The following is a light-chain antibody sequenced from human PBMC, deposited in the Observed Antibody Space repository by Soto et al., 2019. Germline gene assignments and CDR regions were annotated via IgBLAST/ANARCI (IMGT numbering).Light chain of an antibody. CDR2: GIN. V-gene: IGLV1-44*01. CDR1: SSNIGRNT. Sequence: QSVLTQPPSASGTPGQRVTISCSGSSSNIGRNTVSWYQRLPGTAPKLLIYGINKRPSGVPDRFSGSTSGTSASLANSGLQSDDEAIYYCAAWDDSLSGSVVFGGGTKVTVL. J-gene: IGLJ2*01. CDR3: AAWDDSLSGSVV.